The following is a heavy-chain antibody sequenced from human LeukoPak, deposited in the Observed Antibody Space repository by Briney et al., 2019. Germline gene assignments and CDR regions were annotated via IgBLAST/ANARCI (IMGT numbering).Heavy chain of an antibody. D-gene: IGHD4-17*01. CDR3: VRGGYGSIDY. CDR2: VNGDGSST. CDR1: GFIFSSLW. Sequence: SGGSLRLSCEASGFIFSSLWMHWVRQAPGKGLVWVSYVNGDGSSTTYADSVKGRFTISRDNAKNTLYPQLNSLRAEDTAVYYCVRGGYGSIDYWGQGTLVTVSS. V-gene: IGHV3-74*03. J-gene: IGHJ4*02.